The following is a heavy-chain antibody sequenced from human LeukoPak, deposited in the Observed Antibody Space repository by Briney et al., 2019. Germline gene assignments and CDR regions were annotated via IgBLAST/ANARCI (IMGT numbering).Heavy chain of an antibody. CDR1: GFTFSSYS. V-gene: IGHV3-48*04. J-gene: IGHJ4*02. CDR3: ARDRGIIPRPLDY. Sequence: GGSLRLSCAASGFTFSSYSMNWVRQAPGKGLEWVSYISTTGSTKYYADSVKGRFTISRDNAKNSLYLQTNSLRAEDTAVYYCARDRGIIPRPLDYWGQGTLVTVSS. CDR2: ISTTGSTK. D-gene: IGHD6-6*01.